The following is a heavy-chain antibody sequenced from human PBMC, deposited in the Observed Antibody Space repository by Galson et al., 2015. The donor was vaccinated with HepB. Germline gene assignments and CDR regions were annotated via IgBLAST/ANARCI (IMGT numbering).Heavy chain of an antibody. Sequence: SLRLSCAASGFTFSSYGMHWVRQAPGKGLEWVAVIWYDGSNKYYADSVKGRFTISRDNSKNTLYLQMNSLRAEDTAVYYCGWGVASDFDYWGQGTLVTVSS. V-gene: IGHV3-33*01. CDR2: IWYDGSNK. D-gene: IGHD7-27*01. CDR1: GFTFSSYG. CDR3: GWGVASDFDY. J-gene: IGHJ4*02.